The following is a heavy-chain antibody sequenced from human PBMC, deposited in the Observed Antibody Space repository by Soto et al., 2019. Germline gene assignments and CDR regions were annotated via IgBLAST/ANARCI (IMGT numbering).Heavy chain of an antibody. CDR2: ISGSGGST. D-gene: IGHD1-1*01. J-gene: IGHJ6*03. Sequence: EVQLLESGGGLVQPGGSLRLSCAASGFTFSSYAMSWVRQAPGKGLEWVSAISGSGGSTYYADSVKGRFTISRDNSKNTLYLQMSSLRAEDTAVYYCAKDGTDYYSYYMDVWGKGTTVTVSS. CDR1: GFTFSSYA. CDR3: AKDGTDYYSYYMDV. V-gene: IGHV3-23*01.